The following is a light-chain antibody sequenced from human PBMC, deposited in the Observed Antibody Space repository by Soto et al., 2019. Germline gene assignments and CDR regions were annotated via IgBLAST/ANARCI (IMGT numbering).Light chain of an antibody. CDR2: KAS. J-gene: IGKJ1*01. V-gene: IGKV1-5*03. CDR1: QSISSW. Sequence: DIQMTQSPSTLSASVGDRVTITCRASQSISSWLAWYQQKPGKAPNLLIYKASSLEGGVPSRFSGSGSGTEFTLTISSLQPDDFATYYCQQYNRYWTFGQGTKVDIK. CDR3: QQYNRYWT.